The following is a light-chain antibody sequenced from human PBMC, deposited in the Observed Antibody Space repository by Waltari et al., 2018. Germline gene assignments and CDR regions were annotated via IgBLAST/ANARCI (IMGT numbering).Light chain of an antibody. J-gene: IGLJ3*02. V-gene: IGLV4-69*02. Sequence: QVVLTQSPSASASLGASVKLTCTLTIEFSHFAIAWHQLQPEQGPRYLMSLNSDGSHTRGDGIPDRFSGSSSGAERYLTISSLQSDDEADYYCQTWGTGIYWIFGGGTKLTVL. CDR2: LNSDGSH. CDR3: QTWGTGIYWI. CDR1: IEFSHFA.